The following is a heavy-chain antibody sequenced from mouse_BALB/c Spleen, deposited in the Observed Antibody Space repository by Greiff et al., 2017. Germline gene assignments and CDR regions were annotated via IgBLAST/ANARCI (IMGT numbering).Heavy chain of an antibody. J-gene: IGHJ2*01. D-gene: IGHD2-14*01. CDR2: IYPGDGDT. CDR3: AREGRYDEGFDY. V-gene: IGHV1-87*01. Sequence: QVQLKESGAELARPGASVKLSCKASGYTFTSYWMQWVKQRPGQGLEWIGAIYPGDGDTRYTQKFKGKATLTADKSSSTAYMQLSSLASEDSAVYYCAREGRYDEGFDYWGQGTTLTVSS. CDR1: GYTFTSYW.